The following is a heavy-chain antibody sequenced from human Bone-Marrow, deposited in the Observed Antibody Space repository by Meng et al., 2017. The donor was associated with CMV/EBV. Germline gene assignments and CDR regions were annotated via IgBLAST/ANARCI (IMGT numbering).Heavy chain of an antibody. CDR1: GFTFSSYS. CDR2: IKTDGTYA. Sequence: GESLKISCAASGFTFSSYSMNWVRQTPQKGLVWVSRIKTDGTYANYADSVEGRFTISRDNAKNALYLQMNSLRGEDTAVYYCVRDGHSWDFDVWGHGTLVTCSS. D-gene: IGHD6-13*01. CDR3: VRDGHSWDFDV. J-gene: IGHJ4*01. V-gene: IGHV3-74*01.